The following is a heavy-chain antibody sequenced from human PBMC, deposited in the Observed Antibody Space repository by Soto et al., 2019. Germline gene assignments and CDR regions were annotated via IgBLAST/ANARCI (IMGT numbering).Heavy chain of an antibody. V-gene: IGHV4-30-4*01. CDR2: IYYSGST. J-gene: IGHJ6*02. Sequence: SETLSLTCTVSGGSISSGDYYWSWIRQPPGKGLEWIGYIYYSGSTYYNPSLKSRVTISVDTSKNQFSLKLSSVTAADTAVYYCARVSTIFGVETRGMDVWGQGTTVTVSS. D-gene: IGHD3-3*01. CDR1: GGSISSGDYY. CDR3: ARVSTIFGVETRGMDV.